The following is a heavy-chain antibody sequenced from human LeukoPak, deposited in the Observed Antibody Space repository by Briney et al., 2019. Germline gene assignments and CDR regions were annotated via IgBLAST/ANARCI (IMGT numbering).Heavy chain of an antibody. D-gene: IGHD6-6*01. V-gene: IGHV3-7*01. Sequence: GGSLRLSCAASGFTFSGYWMSWVRQTPEKGLEWVANIKQDGNEKYYVDSVKGRFTISRDNAKNSLYLQMNSLRAEDTAVYYCAREYSSSSGRSFDYWGQGTLVTVSS. CDR2: IKQDGNEK. J-gene: IGHJ4*02. CDR3: AREYSSSSGRSFDY. CDR1: GFTFSGYW.